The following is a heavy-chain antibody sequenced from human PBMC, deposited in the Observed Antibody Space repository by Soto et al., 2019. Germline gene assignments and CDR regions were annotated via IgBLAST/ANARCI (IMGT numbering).Heavy chain of an antibody. CDR1: GFTFSSYA. D-gene: IGHD5-12*01. V-gene: IGHV3-30-3*01. CDR2: ISYDGSNK. Sequence: GSLRLSCAASGFTFSSYAMHWVRQAPGKGLEWVAVISYDGSNKYYADSVKGRFTISRDNSKNTLYLQMNSLRAEDTAVYYCAREKGDGYRMGMDVWGQGXTVTVYS. CDR3: AREKGDGYRMGMDV. J-gene: IGHJ6*02.